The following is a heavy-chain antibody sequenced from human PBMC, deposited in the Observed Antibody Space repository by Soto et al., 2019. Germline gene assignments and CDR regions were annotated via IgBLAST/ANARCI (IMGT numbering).Heavy chain of an antibody. J-gene: IGHJ5*02. CDR1: GFTFSSYA. V-gene: IGHV3-30-3*01. D-gene: IGHD6-13*01. Sequence: QVQLVESGGGVVQPGRSLRLSCAASGFTFSSYAMHWVRQAPGKGLERVAVISYDGSNKYYADSVKGRFTISRDNSKNTLYLQMNSLRAEDTAVYYCARDKAQQQKTPYTGFEAWGQGTLVTVSS. CDR2: ISYDGSNK. CDR3: ARDKAQQQKTPYTGFEA.